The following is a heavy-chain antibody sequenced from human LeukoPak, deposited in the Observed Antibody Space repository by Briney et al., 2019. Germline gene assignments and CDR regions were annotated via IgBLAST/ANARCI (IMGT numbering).Heavy chain of an antibody. J-gene: IGHJ5*02. CDR2: ISAYNGNT. V-gene: IGHV1-18*01. D-gene: IGHD2-15*01. CDR3: ARPYCSGGSCYSWFDP. Sequence: ASVKVSCKASGYTFTSYGISWVRQAPGQGLEWMGWISAYNGNTNYAQKLQGRVTMTTDTSTSTAYMELRSLRSDDTAVYYCARPYCSGGSCYSWFDPWGQGSLVTVSS. CDR1: GYTFTSYG.